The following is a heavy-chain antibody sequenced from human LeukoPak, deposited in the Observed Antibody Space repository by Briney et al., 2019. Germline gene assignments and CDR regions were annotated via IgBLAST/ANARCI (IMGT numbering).Heavy chain of an antibody. CDR2: IYHSGST. Sequence: SETLSLTCTVSGYSISSGYYWGWIRQPPGKGLEWIGSIYHSGSTYYNPSLKSRVTISVDTSKNQFSLKLSSVTAADTAVYYCAREKRPGTTGVDYWGQGTLVTVSS. V-gene: IGHV4-38-2*02. CDR1: GYSISSGYY. D-gene: IGHD1-7*01. CDR3: AREKRPGTTGVDY. J-gene: IGHJ4*02.